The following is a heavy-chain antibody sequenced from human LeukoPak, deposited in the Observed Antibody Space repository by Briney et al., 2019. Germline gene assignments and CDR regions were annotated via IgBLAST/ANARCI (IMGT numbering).Heavy chain of an antibody. V-gene: IGHV3-30*03. Sequence: GGSLRLSCAASGFTFSSYGMHWVRQAPGKGLEWVAVISYDGSNKYYADSVKGRFTISRDNSKNTLYLQMNSLRAEDTAVYYCARQSYDILTGYPSPFDYWGQGTLVTVSS. J-gene: IGHJ4*02. CDR2: ISYDGSNK. CDR1: GFTFSSYG. D-gene: IGHD3-9*01. CDR3: ARQSYDILTGYPSPFDY.